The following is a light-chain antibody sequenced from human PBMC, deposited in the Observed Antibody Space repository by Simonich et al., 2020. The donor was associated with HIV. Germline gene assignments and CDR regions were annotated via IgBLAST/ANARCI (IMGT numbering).Light chain of an antibody. J-gene: IGLJ3*02. Sequence: NFMLTQPHPVSESPGNTVNISRTRRRGSIAINNGRWYQQRPGSSPTTVLYEDNQRPAGVPDRFSGSIDSSSNSASLTISGLKTEDEAEYYCQSYDSSNWVFGGGTKLTVL. CDR1: RGSIAINN. V-gene: IGLV6-57*01. CDR3: QSYDSSNWV. CDR2: EDN.